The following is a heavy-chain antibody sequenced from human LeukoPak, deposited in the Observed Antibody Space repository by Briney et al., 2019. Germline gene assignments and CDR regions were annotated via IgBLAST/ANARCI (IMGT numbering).Heavy chain of an antibody. D-gene: IGHD5-24*01. CDR2: ISSTSITI. CDR1: GFSFSDYY. CDR3: ARDYKRFSDY. J-gene: IGHJ4*02. Sequence: NPGGSLRLSCTASGFSFSDYYMSWIRQAPGKGLEWVSCISSTSITIYYADSVKGRFTISRDNAKNSLYLQMNSLRAEDTAVYYCARDYKRFSDYWGQGSLVTVSS. V-gene: IGHV3-11*04.